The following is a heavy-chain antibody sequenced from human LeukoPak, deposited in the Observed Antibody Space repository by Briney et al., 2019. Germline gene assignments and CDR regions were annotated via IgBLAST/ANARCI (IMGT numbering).Heavy chain of an antibody. J-gene: IGHJ4*02. V-gene: IGHV4-59*01. D-gene: IGHD6-19*01. CDR2: IYYSGST. CDR3: ARDSYSSGSYYFDY. Sequence: PSETLSLTCTVSGGSISSYYWTGIRQPPGKGLEWIGYIYYSGSTNYNPSLKSRVTISVDTSKNQFSLKLSSVTAADTAVYYCARDSYSSGSYYFDYWGQGTLVTVSS. CDR1: GGSISSYY.